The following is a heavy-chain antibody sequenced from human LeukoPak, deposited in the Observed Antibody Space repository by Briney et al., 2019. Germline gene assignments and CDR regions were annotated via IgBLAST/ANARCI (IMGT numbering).Heavy chain of an antibody. V-gene: IGHV3-11*01. Sequence: GGALRLSCAASGFTFSDYYTGWIRQAPGEGREWVSYIAMSATTIYYADSVKGRFTISRDNAENSLFLQMNSLRAEDTAVYYCAKDILAAGLFFDYWGQGALVTVSS. CDR3: AKDILAAGLFFDY. CDR2: IAMSATTI. CDR1: GFTFSDYY. D-gene: IGHD6-13*01. J-gene: IGHJ4*02.